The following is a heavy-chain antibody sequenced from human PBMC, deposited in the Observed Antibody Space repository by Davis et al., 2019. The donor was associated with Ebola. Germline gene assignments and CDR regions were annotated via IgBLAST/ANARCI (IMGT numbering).Heavy chain of an antibody. Sequence: ASVKVSCKASGYTFTSYGISWVRQATGQGLEWMGWMNPNSGNTGYAQKFQGRVTMTTDTSTSTAYMELRSLRSDDTAVYYCARDVAVTAFDIWGQGTMVTVSS. D-gene: IGHD2-21*02. CDR3: ARDVAVTAFDI. CDR1: GYTFTSYG. V-gene: IGHV1-18*01. J-gene: IGHJ3*02. CDR2: MNPNSGNT.